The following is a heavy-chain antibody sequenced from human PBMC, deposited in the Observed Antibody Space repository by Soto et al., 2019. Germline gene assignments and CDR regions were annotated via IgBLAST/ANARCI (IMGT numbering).Heavy chain of an antibody. CDR1: GFTFSSYW. D-gene: IGHD3-3*01. CDR2: INSDGSST. Sequence: GGSLRLSCAASGFTFSSYWMHWVRQAPGKGLVWVSRINSDGSSTSYADSVKGRFTISRDNAKNTLYLQMNSLRAEDTAVYYCARGYYDFWSGYLRRPMDVWGQGTTVTVSS. V-gene: IGHV3-74*01. CDR3: ARGYYDFWSGYLRRPMDV. J-gene: IGHJ6*02.